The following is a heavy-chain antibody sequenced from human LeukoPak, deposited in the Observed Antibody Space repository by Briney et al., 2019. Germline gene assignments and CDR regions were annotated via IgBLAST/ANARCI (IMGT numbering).Heavy chain of an antibody. CDR1: GFTFSRNV. CDR3: ARGGIPTGPYYYFYYIDL. D-gene: IGHD3-10*01. CDR2: ISYDGNNK. J-gene: IGHJ6*03. V-gene: IGHV3-30*01. Sequence: GGSLRLSCAASGFTFSRNVMHWVRQAPGKGLEWVALISYDGNNKFYAGSVKGRFTISRDNSRNTLYLQMNSLSGEDAAVYSCARGGIPTGPYYYFYYIDLWGKGTAVTVSS.